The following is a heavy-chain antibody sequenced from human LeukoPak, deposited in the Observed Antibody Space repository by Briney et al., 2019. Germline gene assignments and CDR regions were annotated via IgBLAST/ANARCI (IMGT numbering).Heavy chain of an antibody. J-gene: IGHJ4*02. Sequence: SQTLSLTCTVSGGSISSGGHYWSWIRQHPGKGLEWIGYIYYSGSTYYNPSLKSRVTISVDTSKNQFSLKLSSVTAADTAVYYCARARGDYGDPEHLDYWGQGTLVTVSS. D-gene: IGHD4-17*01. CDR1: GGSISSGGHY. CDR2: IYYSGST. CDR3: ARARGDYGDPEHLDY. V-gene: IGHV4-31*03.